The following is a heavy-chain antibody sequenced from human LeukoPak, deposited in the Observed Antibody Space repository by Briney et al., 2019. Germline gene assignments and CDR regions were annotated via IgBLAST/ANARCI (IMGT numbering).Heavy chain of an antibody. CDR2: IIPIFGTA. Sequence: SVKVSCKASGGTFSSYAIGWVRQAPGQGLEWMGGIIPIFGTANYAQKFQGRVTITADESTSTAYMELSSLRSEDTAVYYCARDDLRWSYDSSGYYPDWFDPWGQGTLVTVSS. D-gene: IGHD3-22*01. J-gene: IGHJ5*02. CDR3: ARDDLRWSYDSSGYYPDWFDP. V-gene: IGHV1-69*13. CDR1: GGTFSSYA.